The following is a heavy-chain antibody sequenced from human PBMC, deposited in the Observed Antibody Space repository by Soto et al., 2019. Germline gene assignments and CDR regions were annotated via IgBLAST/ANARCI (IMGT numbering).Heavy chain of an antibody. J-gene: IGHJ1*01. CDR3: ERAPRFSSGSYPIQH. CDR1: GGSISSGGYY. V-gene: IGHV4-31*03. D-gene: IGHD3-10*01. Sequence: SETLSLTCTVSGGSISSGGYYWSWIRQHPGKGLEWIGYIYYSGSTYYNPSLKSRVTISVDTSKNQFSLKLSSVTAADTAVYYCERAPRFSSGSYPIQHWGQGTLVTVSS. CDR2: IYYSGST.